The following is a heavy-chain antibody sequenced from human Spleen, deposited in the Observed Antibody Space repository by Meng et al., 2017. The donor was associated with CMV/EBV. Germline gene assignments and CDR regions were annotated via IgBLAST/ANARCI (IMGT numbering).Heavy chain of an antibody. J-gene: IGHJ4*02. V-gene: IGHV3-30-3*01. D-gene: IGHD3-9*01. Sequence: GESLKISCAASGFTFNNYALSWVRQAPGKGLEWVAVISYHGNNKYYADSVKGRFTISRGNSKNTLYLQMNSLRAEDSAVYYCARLSGYYDILGDDYWGQGTLVTVSS. CDR2: ISYHGNNK. CDR1: GFTFNNYA. CDR3: ARLSGYYDILGDDY.